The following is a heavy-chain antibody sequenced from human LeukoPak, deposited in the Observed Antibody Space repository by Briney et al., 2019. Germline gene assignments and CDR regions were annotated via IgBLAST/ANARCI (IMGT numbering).Heavy chain of an antibody. CDR1: GITFSVYT. Sequence: GGSLRLSCAASGITFSVYTLSWVRQAPGKGLEWVSSISSRDGSTYYADSVKGRFTISRDNSKSTLYLQMNSLRAEDTAVYYCAIDSSSWRDTFDIWGQGTMVTVSS. CDR2: ISSRDGST. J-gene: IGHJ3*02. CDR3: AIDSSSWRDTFDI. D-gene: IGHD6-13*01. V-gene: IGHV3-23*01.